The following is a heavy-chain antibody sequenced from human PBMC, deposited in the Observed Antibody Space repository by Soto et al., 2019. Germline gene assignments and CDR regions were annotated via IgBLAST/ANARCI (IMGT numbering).Heavy chain of an antibody. V-gene: IGHV3-23*01. Sequence: EVQLLESGGDLIQPGGSLRLSCAASGFTFNIYAMTWVRQAPGKGLEWVSAISRYGDITYYADSVEGRFSISRDNSKSTLYLQMNSLRAEDTAVYYCAKDRYLDHDSRGYLFDNWGQGTLVTLSS. CDR2: ISRYGDIT. D-gene: IGHD3-22*01. CDR3: AKDRYLDHDSRGYLFDN. CDR1: GFTFNIYA. J-gene: IGHJ4*02.